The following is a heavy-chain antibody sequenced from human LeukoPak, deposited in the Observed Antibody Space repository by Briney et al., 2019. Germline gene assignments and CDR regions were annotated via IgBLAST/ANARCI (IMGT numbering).Heavy chain of an antibody. D-gene: IGHD4-17*01. CDR1: GFTFRSYE. J-gene: IGHJ4*02. CDR2: ISSGGSAI. V-gene: IGHV3-48*03. CDR3: ARAAVTTLGQVDY. Sequence: GGSLRLSCAASGFTFRSYEMNWVRQDPGKGLEWVSYISSGGSAIYYADSVKGRSTISRDNAKNSLYLQMSSLRAEDTAVYYCARAAVTTLGQVDYWGQGTLVTVSS.